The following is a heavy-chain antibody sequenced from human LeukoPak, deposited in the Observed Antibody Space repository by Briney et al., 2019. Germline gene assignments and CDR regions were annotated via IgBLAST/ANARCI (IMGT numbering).Heavy chain of an antibody. Sequence: SETLSLTCTVSGGSINNYYWSWIRQPPGKGLEWIGYVYYSGSTNYNPSLKSRVTISVDKSKNQFSLKLSSVTAADTAVYYCARGEVGDWGSHGAFDIWGRGTVVTVSS. CDR2: VYYSGST. D-gene: IGHD7-27*01. CDR1: GGSINNYY. V-gene: IGHV4-59*12. J-gene: IGHJ3*02. CDR3: ARGEVGDWGSHGAFDI.